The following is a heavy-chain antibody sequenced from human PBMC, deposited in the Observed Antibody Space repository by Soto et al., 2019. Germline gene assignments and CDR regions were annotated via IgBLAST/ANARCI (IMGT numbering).Heavy chain of an antibody. V-gene: IGHV4-4*02. Sequence: QVQLQESGPGLVKPSGTLSLTCAVSGGSISSSNWWSWVRQPPGKGLEWIGEIYHSGSTNYNPSLKSRVTISVDKSKNQFSLKLSSVTAADTAVYYCARGWAYRDDSSGGYFDLWGRGTLVTVSS. CDR1: GGSISSSNW. CDR2: IYHSGST. D-gene: IGHD3-22*01. J-gene: IGHJ2*01. CDR3: ARGWAYRDDSSGGYFDL.